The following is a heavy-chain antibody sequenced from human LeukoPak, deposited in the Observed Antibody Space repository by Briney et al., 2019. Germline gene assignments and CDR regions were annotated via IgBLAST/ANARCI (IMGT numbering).Heavy chain of an antibody. D-gene: IGHD3-22*01. CDR1: GYSISSGYY. V-gene: IGHV4-38-2*02. CDR3: ARGAPFQYYYDSSGYYYD. CDR2: INHSGST. J-gene: IGHJ4*02. Sequence: SETLSLTCTVSGYSISSGYYWGWIRQPPGKGLEWIGEINHSGSTNYNPSLKSRVTISVDTSKNQFSLKLSSVTAADTAVYYCARGAPFQYYYDSSGYYYDWGQGTLVTVSS.